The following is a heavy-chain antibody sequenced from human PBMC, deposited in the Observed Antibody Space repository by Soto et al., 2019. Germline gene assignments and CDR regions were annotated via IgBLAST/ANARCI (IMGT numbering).Heavy chain of an antibody. CDR1: GFTFNSFG. CDR2: IWHDGTNK. D-gene: IGHD2-8*01. Sequence: QVQLVESGGGVVQPGTSLRLSCEASGFTFNSFGMHWVRQAPGKGLEWVAVIWHDGTNKYYVDSVKGRFTISRDNSKDTLYLQMNNLRAEDTAVYYCARTGLQIVQATSYYYGLDVRGQGTTVSVSS. CDR3: ARTGLQIVQATSYYYGLDV. V-gene: IGHV3-33*01. J-gene: IGHJ6*02.